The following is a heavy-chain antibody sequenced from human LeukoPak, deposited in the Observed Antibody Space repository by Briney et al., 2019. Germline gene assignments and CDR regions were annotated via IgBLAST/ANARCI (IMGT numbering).Heavy chain of an antibody. D-gene: IGHD3-22*01. CDR3: ARGRGYYDSSGYFDY. J-gene: IGHJ4*02. Sequence: SVKVSCKASGGTFSSYAISWVRQAPGQGFEWMGRIAPIFGIANYAQKFHGRVTITADKSTSTAYMELSSLRSEDTAVYYCARGRGYYDSSGYFDYWGQGTLVTVSS. CDR1: GGTFSSYA. V-gene: IGHV1-69*04. CDR2: IAPIFGIA.